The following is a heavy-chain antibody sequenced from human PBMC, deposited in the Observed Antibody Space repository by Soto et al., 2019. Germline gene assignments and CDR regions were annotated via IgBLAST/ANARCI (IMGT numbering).Heavy chain of an antibody. CDR1: GGSISSGGYS. CDR2: IYRSGST. Sequence: PSETLSLTCAVSGGSISSGGYSWSWIRQPPGKGLEWIGYIYRSGSTYYNPSLKSRVTISVDRSKNQFSLKLSSVTAADTAVYYCARENNVLPGGYFDYWGHGTLVTVSS. D-gene: IGHD3-10*01. J-gene: IGHJ4*01. CDR3: ARENNVLPGGYFDY. V-gene: IGHV4-30-2*01.